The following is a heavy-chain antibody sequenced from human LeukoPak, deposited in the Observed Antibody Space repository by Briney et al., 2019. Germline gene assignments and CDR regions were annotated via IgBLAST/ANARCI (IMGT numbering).Heavy chain of an antibody. D-gene: IGHD3-10*01. V-gene: IGHV3-21*01. CDR1: GFTFSSYS. Sequence: GGSLRLSCAASGFTFSSYSMNWVRQAPGKGLELVSSISSSSSYIYYADSVKGRFTISRDNAKNSLYLQMNSLRAEDTAVYYCARVNQRITMVRGVMFWFDPWGQGTLVTVSS. CDR2: ISSSSSYI. J-gene: IGHJ5*02. CDR3: ARVNQRITMVRGVMFWFDP.